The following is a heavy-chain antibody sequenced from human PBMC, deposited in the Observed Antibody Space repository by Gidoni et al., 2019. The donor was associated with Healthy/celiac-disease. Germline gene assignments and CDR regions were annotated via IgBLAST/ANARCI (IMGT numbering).Heavy chain of an antibody. D-gene: IGHD1-26*01. CDR1: GFTNRDDY. CDR2: IRSSRSTI. Sequence: QVQMVESGGGLVKHGGTLRISWAAAGFTNRDDYMGWNRQAPGKGMLWVSSIRSSRSTIYYSASVNGRFTISRDNANNSLYLQMNSLIAEDTAVYYCARDTWVGALAYYYYYGMDVWGQGTTFTVSS. V-gene: IGHV3-11*01. J-gene: IGHJ6*02. CDR3: ARDTWVGALAYYYYYGMDV.